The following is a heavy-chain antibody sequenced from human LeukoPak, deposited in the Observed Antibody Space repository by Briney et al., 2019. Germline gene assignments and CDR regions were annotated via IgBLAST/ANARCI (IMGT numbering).Heavy chain of an antibody. V-gene: IGHV4-38-2*02. Sequence: SETLSLTCTVSGYSISSGYYWGWIRQPPGKGLEWIGSIYHSGSTYYNPSLKSRVTISVDTSKNQFSLKLSSVTAADTAVYYCARDRYYYDSSGYYIFDYWGQGTLVTVSS. D-gene: IGHD3-22*01. CDR1: GYSISSGYY. J-gene: IGHJ4*02. CDR2: IYHSGST. CDR3: ARDRYYYDSSGYYIFDY.